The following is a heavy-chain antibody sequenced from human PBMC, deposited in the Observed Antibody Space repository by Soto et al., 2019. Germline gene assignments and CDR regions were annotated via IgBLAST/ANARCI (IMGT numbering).Heavy chain of an antibody. V-gene: IGHV1-2*04. D-gene: IGHD6-19*01. Sequence: ASVKVSCKXSGYTFTGYYMHWVGQAPGQGLEWMGWINPNSGGTNYAQKFQGWVTMTRDTSISTAYMELSRLRSDDTAVYYCARERQWLDFSGMDVWGQGTTVTVSS. CDR2: INPNSGGT. J-gene: IGHJ6*02. CDR3: ARERQWLDFSGMDV. CDR1: GYTFTGYY.